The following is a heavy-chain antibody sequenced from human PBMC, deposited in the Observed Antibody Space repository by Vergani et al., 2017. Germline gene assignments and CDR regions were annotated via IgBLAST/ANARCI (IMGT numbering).Heavy chain of an antibody. V-gene: IGHV4-59*01. CDR1: GGPISSYY. CDR3: AGARDWFDP. CDR2: IYYSGST. J-gene: IGHJ5*02. Sequence: QVQLQESGPGLVKPSETLSLTCTVSGGPISSYYWSWIRPPPGKGLEWVGYIYYSGSTNYNPSLKSRVTISVDTSKNQFSLKLSSVTAADTAVYYCAGARDWFDPWGQGTLVTVSS.